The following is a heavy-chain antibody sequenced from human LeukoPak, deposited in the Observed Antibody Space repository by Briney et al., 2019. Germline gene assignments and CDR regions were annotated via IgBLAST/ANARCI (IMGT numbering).Heavy chain of an antibody. Sequence: GGSLRLSCAASGFTFSSYDMYCIRRAPGKGLEWVAVISYDGSNKYYADSVKGRFTISRDNSKNTLYLQMNSLRAEDTAVYYCATQNNWNDPGGAFDIWGQGTMVTVSS. V-gene: IGHV3-30*03. CDR2: ISYDGSNK. CDR3: ATQNNWNDPGGAFDI. J-gene: IGHJ3*02. D-gene: IGHD1-1*01. CDR1: GFTFSSYD.